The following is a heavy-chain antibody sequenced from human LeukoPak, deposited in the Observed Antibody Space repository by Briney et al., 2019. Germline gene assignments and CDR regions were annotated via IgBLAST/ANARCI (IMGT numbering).Heavy chain of an antibody. D-gene: IGHD3-3*01. CDR3: GRDRVNDFWSGYYSPLGLEGMDV. V-gene: IGHV1-3*01. CDR2: INAGNGNT. Sequence: ASVKVSCKASGYTFTSYAMHWVRQAPGQRLEWMGWINAGNGNTKYSQKFQGRVTITRDTSASTAYMELSSLRSEDTAVYYCGRDRVNDFWSGYYSPLGLEGMDVWGQGTTVTVSS. CDR1: GYTFTSYA. J-gene: IGHJ6*02.